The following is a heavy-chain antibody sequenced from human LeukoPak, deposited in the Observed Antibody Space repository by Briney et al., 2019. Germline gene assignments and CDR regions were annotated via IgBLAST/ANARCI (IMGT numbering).Heavy chain of an antibody. CDR3: AREMRSYDSSGYYSFDY. J-gene: IGHJ4*02. Sequence: GRSLRLSCAASGFTFGTYAMHWVRQAPGKGLEWVAVVSYDGSNKYYADSVKGRFTISRDSAKNSLYLQMNSLRAEDTAVHYCAREMRSYDSSGYYSFDYWGQGTLVTVSS. V-gene: IGHV3-30-3*01. D-gene: IGHD3-22*01. CDR2: VSYDGSNK. CDR1: GFTFGTYA.